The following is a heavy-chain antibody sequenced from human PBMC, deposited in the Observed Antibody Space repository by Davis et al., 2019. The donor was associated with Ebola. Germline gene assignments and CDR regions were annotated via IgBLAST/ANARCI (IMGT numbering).Heavy chain of an antibody. CDR1: GFTFSSYS. D-gene: IGHD7-27*01. CDR2: INWNGGST. CDR3: ARARLGIAFDI. Sequence: PGGSLRLSCAASGFTFSSYSMNWVRQAPGKGLEWVSGINWNGGSTGYADSVKGRFTISRDNAKNSLYLQMNSLRAEDTALYHCARARLGIAFDIWGQGTMVTVSS. V-gene: IGHV3-20*01. J-gene: IGHJ3*02.